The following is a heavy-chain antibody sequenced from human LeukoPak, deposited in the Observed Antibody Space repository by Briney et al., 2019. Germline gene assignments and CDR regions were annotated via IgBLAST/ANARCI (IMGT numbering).Heavy chain of an antibody. CDR2: INPNSGGT. Sequence: ASVKVSCKASGYTFTGYYMHWVRQAPGQGLEWMGQINPNSGGTNYAQKFQGRVTMTRDTSISTAYMELSRLRSDDTAVYYCARGGDFWSGYYWANWFDPWGQGTLVTVSS. J-gene: IGHJ5*02. CDR1: GYTFTGYY. V-gene: IGHV1-2*06. CDR3: ARGGDFWSGYYWANWFDP. D-gene: IGHD3-3*01.